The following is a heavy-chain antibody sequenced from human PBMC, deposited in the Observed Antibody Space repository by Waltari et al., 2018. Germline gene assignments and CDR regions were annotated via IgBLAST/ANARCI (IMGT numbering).Heavy chain of an antibody. D-gene: IGHD2-2*01. Sequence: QVQLQQWGAGLLKPSETLSLTCAVYGGSFSGYYWSLIRQPPGKGLEWIGEINHSGSTNYNPSLKSRVTISVDTSKNQFSLKLSSVTAADTAVYYCARGRGGRFKYRLDYWGQGTLVTVSS. CDR2: INHSGST. J-gene: IGHJ4*02. V-gene: IGHV4-34*01. CDR3: ARGRGGRFKYRLDY. CDR1: GGSFSGYY.